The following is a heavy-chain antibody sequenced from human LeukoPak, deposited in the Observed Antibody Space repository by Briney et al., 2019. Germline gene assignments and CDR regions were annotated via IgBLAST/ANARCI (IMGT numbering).Heavy chain of an antibody. D-gene: IGHD6-13*01. Sequence: ASVKVSFKASGYTFTGYYMHWVRQAPGQGLEWMGWINPNSGGTNYPQKFQGRVTMTRDTSISTAYMELSRLRSDDTAVYYCVPSNNWYYFDYWGQGTLVTVSS. J-gene: IGHJ4*02. CDR1: GYTFTGYY. V-gene: IGHV1-2*02. CDR3: VPSNNWYYFDY. CDR2: INPNSGGT.